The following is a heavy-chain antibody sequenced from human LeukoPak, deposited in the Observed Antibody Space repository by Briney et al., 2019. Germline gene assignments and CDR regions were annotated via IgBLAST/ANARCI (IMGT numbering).Heavy chain of an antibody. CDR2: ISYDGSKK. Sequence: PGRSLRLSCAASGFTFSSYGMHWARQAPGKGLEWVAAISYDGSKKYYADSVKGRFTISRDNSKNTLYLQMNSLRAEDTAVYYCAKGGYSGSAYFDYWGQGTLVTVSS. D-gene: IGHD5-12*01. CDR1: GFTFSSYG. V-gene: IGHV3-30*18. CDR3: AKGGYSGSAYFDY. J-gene: IGHJ4*02.